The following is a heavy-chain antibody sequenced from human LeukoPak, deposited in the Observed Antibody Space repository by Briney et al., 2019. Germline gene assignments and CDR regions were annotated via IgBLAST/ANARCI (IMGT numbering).Heavy chain of an antibody. D-gene: IGHD6-19*01. V-gene: IGHV4-30-4*01. CDR2: IYYSGST. CDR1: GGSISSGDYY. J-gene: IGHJ4*02. Sequence: SETLSLTCTVSGGSISSGDYYWSWIRQPPGKGLEWIGYIYYSGSTYYNPSLKSRVTISVDTSKNQFSLKLSSVTAADTAVYYCARDQASTGSGWSDWGQGTLVTVSS. CDR3: ARDQASTGSGWSD.